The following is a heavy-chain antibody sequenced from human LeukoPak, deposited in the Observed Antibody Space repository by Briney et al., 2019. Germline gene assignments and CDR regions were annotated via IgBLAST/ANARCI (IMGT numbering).Heavy chain of an antibody. CDR2: IIVGSGAT. Sequence: ASVKVSCKASGFTSTNFAVQWVRQARGQRLEWIGWIIVGSGATKCAQDFQERVTITRDLSTSTLYMELRSLTSEDTAVYYCARGSNRQWLVETQNWFDPWGQGTLVTVSS. CDR1: GFTSTNFA. D-gene: IGHD6-19*01. V-gene: IGHV1-58*01. CDR3: ARGSNRQWLVETQNWFDP. J-gene: IGHJ5*02.